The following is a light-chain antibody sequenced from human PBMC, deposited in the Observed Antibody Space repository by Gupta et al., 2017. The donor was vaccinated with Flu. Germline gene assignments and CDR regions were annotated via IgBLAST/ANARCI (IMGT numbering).Light chain of an antibody. CDR2: KDN. Sequence: SHELTQPPSVSVSPGQTARIPCSGDALPKQYAHWYQQKPGQAPLLLIYKDNGRPSGIPERFSGSSSGTTVTLTISGVQAEDEASYYCQSADSKGTLWVFGGGTKLNVL. J-gene: IGLJ3*02. V-gene: IGLV3-25*03. CDR1: ALPKQY. CDR3: QSADSKGTLWV.